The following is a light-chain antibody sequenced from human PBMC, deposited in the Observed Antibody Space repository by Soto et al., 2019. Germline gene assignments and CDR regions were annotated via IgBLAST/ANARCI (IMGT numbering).Light chain of an antibody. Sequence: DIQMTQSPSSVSASVGDRVTMTCRASQGINSWLAWYQQKPGKAPKLLIYAASNLQSGVPSRFSGSGSGTDFTLTIGSLQPEDFAIYYCQQGYNTPFTFGQGTKVDIK. V-gene: IGKV1-12*01. CDR3: QQGYNTPFT. J-gene: IGKJ2*01. CDR1: QGINSW. CDR2: AAS.